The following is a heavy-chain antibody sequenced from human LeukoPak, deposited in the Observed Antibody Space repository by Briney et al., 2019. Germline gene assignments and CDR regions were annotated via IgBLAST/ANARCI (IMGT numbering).Heavy chain of an antibody. J-gene: IGHJ6*02. D-gene: IGHD6-19*01. CDR1: GYIFTSRG. Sequence: ASVKVSCKASGYIFTSRGITWLRQAPGQGLEWMGWISAYNGNTNYAQNVQGRVTVTRDTSTSTAYMELRSLRFDDTAVYYCARDLPGAAVEGTTRGMDVWGQGTTVTVSS. CDR2: ISAYNGNT. CDR3: ARDLPGAAVEGTTRGMDV. V-gene: IGHV1-18*01.